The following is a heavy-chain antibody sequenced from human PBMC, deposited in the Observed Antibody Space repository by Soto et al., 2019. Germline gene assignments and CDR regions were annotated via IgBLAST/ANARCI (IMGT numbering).Heavy chain of an antibody. V-gene: IGHV3-66*01. D-gene: IGHD2-15*01. CDR1: GFTVTDIY. CDR2: IYKDFT. J-gene: IGHJ3*02. CDR3: AREPRYCSGGSCSIMGDAFDS. Sequence: EVQLVESGGGLVQPGGSLRLSCVASGFTVTDIYMNWVRQAPGKGLEWVSVIYKDFTDYADFVKGRFSVSTDSSKNALYLQMDNLRAEDTAVYYCAREPRYCSGGSCSIMGDAFDSWVQGAMVTVSS.